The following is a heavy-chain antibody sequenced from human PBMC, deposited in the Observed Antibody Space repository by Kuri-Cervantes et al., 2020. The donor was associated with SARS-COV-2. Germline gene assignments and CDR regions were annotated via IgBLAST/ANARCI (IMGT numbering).Heavy chain of an antibody. Sequence: SVKVSCKASGGTFSSYAISWVRQAPGQGLEWMGGIIPIFGIANYAQKFQGSVTITADKSTGTAYMELSSLRSEDTAVYYCARDVGCSGGSCYSDYYYGMDVWGQGTTVTVSS. CDR1: GGTFSSYA. CDR3: ARDVGCSGGSCYSDYYYGMDV. V-gene: IGHV1-69*10. J-gene: IGHJ6*02. CDR2: IIPIFGIA. D-gene: IGHD2-15*01.